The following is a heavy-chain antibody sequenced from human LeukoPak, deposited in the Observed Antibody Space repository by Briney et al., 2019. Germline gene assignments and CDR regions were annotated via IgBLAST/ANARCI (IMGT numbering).Heavy chain of an antibody. CDR2: IVVGSGNT. V-gene: IGHV1-58*01. CDR3: VADCYGDCID. J-gene: IGHJ4*02. CDR1: GFIFSSSA. Sequence: ASVKVSCKASGFIFSSSAVQWVRHARGQRLEWIGWIVVGSGNTNSAQNFQERVTITRDMSTSTAYMELSSLRSEDTAVYYCVADCYGDCIDWGQGSLVTVSS. D-gene: IGHD4-17*01.